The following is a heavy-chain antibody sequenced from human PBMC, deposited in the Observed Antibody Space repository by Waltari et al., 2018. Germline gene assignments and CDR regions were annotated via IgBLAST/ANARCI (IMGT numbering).Heavy chain of an antibody. CDR1: GYSISSGYY. J-gene: IGHJ5*02. Sequence: QVQLQESGPGLVKPSETLSLTCAVSGYSISSGYYWGWIRQPPGKGLEWIGSIYHSGSTYYNPSLKSRVTISVDTSKNQFSLKLSSVTAADTAGYYCARTAPRYCSGGSCQNWFDPWGQGTLVTVSS. CDR2: IYHSGST. D-gene: IGHD2-15*01. V-gene: IGHV4-38-2*01. CDR3: ARTAPRYCSGGSCQNWFDP.